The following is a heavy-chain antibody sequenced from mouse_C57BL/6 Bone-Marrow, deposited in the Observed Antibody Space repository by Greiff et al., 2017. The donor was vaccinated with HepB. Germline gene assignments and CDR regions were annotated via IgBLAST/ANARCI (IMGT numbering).Heavy chain of an antibody. CDR3: AREDYYGSSYPYAMDY. Sequence: QVQLQQPGAELVKPGASVKMSCKASGYTFTSSWITWVKQRPGQGLEWIGDIYPGSGSTNYNEKFKSKATLTVDTSSSTAYMQLSSLTSEDSAVYYCAREDYYGSSYPYAMDYWGQGTSVTVSS. J-gene: IGHJ4*01. V-gene: IGHV1-55*01. CDR2: IYPGSGST. CDR1: GYTFTSSW. D-gene: IGHD1-1*01.